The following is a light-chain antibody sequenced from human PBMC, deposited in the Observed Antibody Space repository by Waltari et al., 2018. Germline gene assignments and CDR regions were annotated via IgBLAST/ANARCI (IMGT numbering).Light chain of an antibody. CDR1: SSDVGGYNY. CDR2: DVS. J-gene: IGLJ2*01. Sequence: QSALTQPASVSGSPGQSITISCTGTSSDVGGYNYVSWYQQHPGKAPKLIIYDVSNRHAGVSNRFSGSNSGNTASLTISALQAEDEADYYCSSYTSSSTLVFGGGTKLTVL. V-gene: IGLV2-14*03. CDR3: SSYTSSSTLV.